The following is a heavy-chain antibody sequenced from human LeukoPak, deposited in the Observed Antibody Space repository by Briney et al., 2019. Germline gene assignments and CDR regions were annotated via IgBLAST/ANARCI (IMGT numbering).Heavy chain of an antibody. J-gene: IGHJ4*02. D-gene: IGHD6-13*01. CDR3: ARSIAAAGTN. Sequence: PGGSLRLSCAASGFTFSSYAMHWVRQAPGKGLDWVAVISHDGSNKFYAGSVKGRFTISRDNAKNTLYLQMNSLRAEDTAVYYCARSIAAAGTNWGQGTLVTVSS. CDR1: GFTFSSYA. CDR2: ISHDGSNK. V-gene: IGHV3-30-3*01.